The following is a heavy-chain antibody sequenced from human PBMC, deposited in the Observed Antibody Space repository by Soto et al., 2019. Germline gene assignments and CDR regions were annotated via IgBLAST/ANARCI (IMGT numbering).Heavy chain of an antibody. Sequence: QVQLVESGGGVVQPGRSLRLSCAASGFTFSSYAMHWVRQAPGKGLEWVAVISYDGSNKYYADSVKGRFTISRDNSKNTRYRQMNSLRAEDTAVYYCARGWTAMGRWAFDYWGQGTLVTVSS. CDR3: ARGWTAMGRWAFDY. CDR2: ISYDGSNK. CDR1: GFTFSSYA. J-gene: IGHJ4*02. D-gene: IGHD5-18*01. V-gene: IGHV3-30-3*01.